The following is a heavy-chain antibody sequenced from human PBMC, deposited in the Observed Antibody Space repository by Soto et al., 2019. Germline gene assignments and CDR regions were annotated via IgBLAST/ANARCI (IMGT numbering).Heavy chain of an antibody. CDR3: ARTAYYYDSSGYYFDC. J-gene: IGHJ4*02. CDR1: GFTLSSYG. CDR2: IWYDGRNT. V-gene: IGHV3-33*01. Sequence: SGGSLRLSCAASGFTLSSYGMHWVRQAPGKGLEWVAVIWYDGRNTYYADSVKGRFTISRDNSKNTLYLQMNSLRAEDTAVYYCARTAYYYDSSGYYFDCWGQGTLVTVSS. D-gene: IGHD3-22*01.